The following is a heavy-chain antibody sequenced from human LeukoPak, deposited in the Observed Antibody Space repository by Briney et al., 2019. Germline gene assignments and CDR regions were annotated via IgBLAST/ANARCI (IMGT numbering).Heavy chain of an antibody. D-gene: IGHD3-16*02. V-gene: IGHV3-7*03. CDR2: IKPDGSKE. J-gene: IGHJ4*02. CDR3: ARDLLLRYTWSFEK. CDR1: GFTLSSYW. Sequence: GGSLRLSCAASGFTLSSYWMTWVRQAPGKGLEWVAKIKPDGSKEYYVDSVKGRFTISRDNAKNSLYLQMNSLRAEDTAVYYCARDLLLRYTWSFEKWGQGTLVTVSS.